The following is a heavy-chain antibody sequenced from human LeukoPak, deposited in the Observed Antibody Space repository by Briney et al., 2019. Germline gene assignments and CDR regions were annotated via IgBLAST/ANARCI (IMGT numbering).Heavy chain of an antibody. CDR1: GYTFTNSH. V-gene: IGHV1-24*01. J-gene: IGHJ6*02. CDR3: AVSLTTGGYYGMDV. D-gene: IGHD1-1*01. CDR2: FDPEDGET. Sequence: ASVKVSCKASGYTFTNSHIHWVRQAPGKGLEWMGRFDPEDGETIYARKFQGRVTMTEDTSTDTAYMELSSLRSEDTAVYFCAVSLTTGGYYGMDVWGQGTTVTVSS.